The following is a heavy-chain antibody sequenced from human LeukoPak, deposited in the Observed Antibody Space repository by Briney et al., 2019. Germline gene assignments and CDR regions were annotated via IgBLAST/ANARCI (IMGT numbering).Heavy chain of an antibody. V-gene: IGHV4-39*01. D-gene: IGHD4-17*01. CDR1: GGSISSSSYY. CDR2: IYYSGST. CDR3: ARHLATVTTGNYFDY. J-gene: IGHJ4*02. Sequence: SETLSLTCTVSGGSISSSSYYWGWIRQPPGKGLEWIGSIYYSGSTYYNPSLKSRVTISVDTSKNQFSLKLSSVTAADTAVYYCARHLATVTTGNYFDYWGQGTLVTASS.